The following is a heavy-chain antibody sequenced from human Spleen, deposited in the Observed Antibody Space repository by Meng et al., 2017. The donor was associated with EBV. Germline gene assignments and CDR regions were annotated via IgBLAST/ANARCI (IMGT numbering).Heavy chain of an antibody. CDR1: GDSFGSCGYS. V-gene: IGHV4-30-2*01. J-gene: IGHJ5*02. D-gene: IGHD4-17*01. CDR2: IYQSGSA. Sequence: QVEESGPGLVKASPPLSLTCAVSGDSFGSCGYSWSWIRQRPGKGLDWIGYIYQSGSAYYNPSLKSRVTMSVDMSKNQFSLKLSSVTAADTAVYYCARGGGYGDYEGWFDPWGQGTLVTVSS. CDR3: ARGGGYGDYEGWFDP.